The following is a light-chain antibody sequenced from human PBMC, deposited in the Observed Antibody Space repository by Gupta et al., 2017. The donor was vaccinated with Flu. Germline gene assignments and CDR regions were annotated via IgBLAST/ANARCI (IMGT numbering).Light chain of an antibody. J-gene: IGKJ1*01. V-gene: IGKV1-39*01. CDR2: RAS. CDR3: QQTDNNPLLT. CDR1: QSISNY. Sequence: SSLSASGGDRGTITCRASQSISNYLNWYKQKPGEAPKLLVYRASSWQSGVPSRFSGSGYGTDLTLTISSRQQEDCTTYFCQQTDNNPLLTFGHGTKVDIK.